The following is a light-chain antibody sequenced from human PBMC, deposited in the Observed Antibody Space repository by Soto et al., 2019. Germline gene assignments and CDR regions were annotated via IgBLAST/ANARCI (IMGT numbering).Light chain of an antibody. J-gene: IGKJ4*01. CDR3: QHRANWPLT. CDR2: DAS. Sequence: EIVLTQSPATQSLSPGERATLSCRASQSVSSYLAWYQQRPGQAPRLLIYDASNRATGVPARFSGSGSGTDFTLTISSLEPEEFAVYYCQHRANWPLTFGGGTKLEIK. V-gene: IGKV3-11*01. CDR1: QSVSSY.